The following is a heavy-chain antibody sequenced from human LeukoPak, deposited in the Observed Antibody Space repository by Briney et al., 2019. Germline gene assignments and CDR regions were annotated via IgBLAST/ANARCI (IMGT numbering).Heavy chain of an antibody. CDR1: GYTFTGYY. CDR3: ARGGTTIFGDY. V-gene: IGHV1-2*02. J-gene: IGHJ4*02. D-gene: IGHD3-3*01. Sequence: ASVKVSCKASGYTFTGYYIHWVRQAPGQGLEWMGWINPHSGDTNYVQKFQSRVTMTRDMSISTAYMELSRLRSDDTAVYYCARGGTTIFGDYWGQGTLVTVSS. CDR2: INPHSGDT.